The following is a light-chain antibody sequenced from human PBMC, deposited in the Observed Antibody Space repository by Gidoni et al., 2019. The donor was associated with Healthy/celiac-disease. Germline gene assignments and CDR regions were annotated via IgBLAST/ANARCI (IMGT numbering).Light chain of an antibody. Sequence: ELVLTPSPGTLPLSPGERATLSCRASQSVSSSYLAWYQQKPGQAPRLLIYGASSRANGIPDRFSGSGSGTDFTLTISRLEPEDFAVYYCQKYGSSNTFXQXTKLEIK. CDR1: QSVSSSY. CDR3: QKYGSSNT. J-gene: IGKJ2*01. V-gene: IGKV3-20*01. CDR2: GAS.